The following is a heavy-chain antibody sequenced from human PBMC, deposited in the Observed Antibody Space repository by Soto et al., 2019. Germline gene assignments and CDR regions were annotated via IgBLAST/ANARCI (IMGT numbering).Heavy chain of an antibody. D-gene: IGHD6-19*01. CDR3: ARAVAVAADFDY. Sequence: ASVKVSCKASGYTFTVYAMHWVRQAPGQRLEWMGWINAGNGITKYSQKFQGRVTITRDTSASTAYMELSSLRSEDTAVYYCARAVAVAADFDYWGQGTLVTVSS. CDR1: GYTFTVYA. J-gene: IGHJ4*02. CDR2: INAGNGIT. V-gene: IGHV1-3*01.